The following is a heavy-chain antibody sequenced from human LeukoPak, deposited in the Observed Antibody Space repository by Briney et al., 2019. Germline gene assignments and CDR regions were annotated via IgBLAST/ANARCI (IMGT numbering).Heavy chain of an antibody. J-gene: IGHJ4*02. CDR3: ARALYYYDSSGYRYYFDY. Sequence: PSETLSLTCAVYGGSFSGYYWSWIRQPPGKGLEWIGYIYYSGSTNYNPSLKSRVTISVDTSKNQFSLKLSSVTAADTAVYYCARALYYYDSSGYRYYFDYWGQGTLVTVSS. CDR2: IYYSGST. V-gene: IGHV4-59*01. D-gene: IGHD3-22*01. CDR1: GGSFSGYY.